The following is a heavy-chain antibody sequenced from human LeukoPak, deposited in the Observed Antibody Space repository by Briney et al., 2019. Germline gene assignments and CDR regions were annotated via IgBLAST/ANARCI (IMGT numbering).Heavy chain of an antibody. CDR3: AKGFWSGYYSGAFDI. CDR2: IRYDGGNK. V-gene: IGHV3-30*02. D-gene: IGHD3-3*01. J-gene: IGHJ3*02. Sequence: GGPLRLSCAASGFTFSSYGMHWVRQAPGKGLEWAAFIRYDGGNKYYADSVKGRFTISRDNSKNTLYLQMNSLRAEDTAVYYCAKGFWSGYYSGAFDIWGQGTMVTVSS. CDR1: GFTFSSYG.